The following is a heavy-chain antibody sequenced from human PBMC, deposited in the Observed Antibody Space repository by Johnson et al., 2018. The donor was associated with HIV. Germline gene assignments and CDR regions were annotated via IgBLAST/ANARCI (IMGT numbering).Heavy chain of an antibody. CDR2: ISYDGSSK. D-gene: IGHD3-16*01. CDR3: AKDERQLGGWSHAFDI. CDR1: GFTFRTFP. J-gene: IGHJ3*02. V-gene: IGHV3-30*04. Sequence: QVQLVESGGGVVQPGRSLRLSCAASGFTFRTFPMHWVRQAPGKGLEWMAFISYDGSSKDYTDSVKGRITISRDNSKNTLYLQMISLRAEDTAVYFCAKDERQLGGWSHAFDIWGQGTKVTVSS.